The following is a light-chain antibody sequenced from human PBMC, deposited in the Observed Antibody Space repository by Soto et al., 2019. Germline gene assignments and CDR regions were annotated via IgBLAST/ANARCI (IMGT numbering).Light chain of an antibody. CDR1: SSDVGGYNY. CDR2: EVS. V-gene: IGLV2-14*01. J-gene: IGLJ1*01. Sequence: QSALTQPASVSGSPGQSITLSCTGTSSDVGGYNYVSWYQQHPGKAPKLMIYEVSNRPSGVSNRFSGSKSGNTASLTISGLQAEDEADYYCSSYTSSSTYGFGTGTKLTVL. CDR3: SSYTSSSTYG.